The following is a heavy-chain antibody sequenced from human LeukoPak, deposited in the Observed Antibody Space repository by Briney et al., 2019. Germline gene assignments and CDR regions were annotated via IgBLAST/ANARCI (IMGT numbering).Heavy chain of an antibody. Sequence: GGSLRLSCAASGFTFSSYAMHWVRQAPGKGLEWVAVISYDGSNKYYADSVKGRFTISRDNSKSTLYLQMNSLRAEDTAVYYCARDEGNSYGFGGYFDYWGQGTLVTVSS. CDR1: GFTFSSYA. J-gene: IGHJ4*02. CDR2: ISYDGSNK. D-gene: IGHD5-18*01. V-gene: IGHV3-30-3*01. CDR3: ARDEGNSYGFGGYFDY.